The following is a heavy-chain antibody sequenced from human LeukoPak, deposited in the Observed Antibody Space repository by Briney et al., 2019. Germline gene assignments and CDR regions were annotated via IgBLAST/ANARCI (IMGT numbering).Heavy chain of an antibody. CDR3: ARARRRRGGRFDY. Sequence: SQTLSLTCTVSGGSISSGGYYWLWIRQHPGKGLEWIGYIYYSGSTYYNPSLKSRVTISVDTSKNQFSLKLSSVTAADTAVYYCARARRRRGGRFDYWGQGTLVTVSS. CDR2: IYYSGST. J-gene: IGHJ4*02. CDR1: GGSISSGGYY. D-gene: IGHD2-15*01. V-gene: IGHV4-31*03.